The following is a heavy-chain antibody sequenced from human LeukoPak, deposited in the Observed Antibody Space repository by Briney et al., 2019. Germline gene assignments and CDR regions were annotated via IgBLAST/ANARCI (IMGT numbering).Heavy chain of an antibody. CDR1: GYSFTSYG. J-gene: IGHJ4*02. CDR2: IYPGDSDT. Sequence: GESLKISCKGSGYSFTSYGIGWVRQMPGKGLEWIGIIYPGDSDTRYSPSFQGQVTISADKSISTAYPQWSSLRASDTAMYYCARVKYYYDSSGYYPFDYWGQGTLVTVSS. V-gene: IGHV5-51*01. D-gene: IGHD3-22*01. CDR3: ARVKYYYDSSGYYPFDY.